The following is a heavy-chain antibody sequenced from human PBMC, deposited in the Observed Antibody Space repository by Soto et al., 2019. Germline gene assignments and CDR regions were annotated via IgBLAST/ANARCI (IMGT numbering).Heavy chain of an antibody. V-gene: IGHV4-39*01. CDR3: ARIIGYGYHSYGMDV. D-gene: IGHD5-18*01. CDR1: GGSISSSSYY. J-gene: IGHJ6*02. Sequence: SETLSLTCTVSGGSISSSSYYWGWIRHPPGKGLEWIGSIYYSGYTYYNPSLKSRVTISVDTSKNQFSLKLSSVTAADTAVYYCARIIGYGYHSYGMDVWGQGTTVTVSS. CDR2: IYYSGYT.